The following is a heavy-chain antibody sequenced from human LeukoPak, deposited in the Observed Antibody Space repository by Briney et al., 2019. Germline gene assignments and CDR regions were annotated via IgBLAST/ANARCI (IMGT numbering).Heavy chain of an antibody. Sequence: GRSLRLSCAASGFTFDDYAMHWVRQAPGKGLEWVSGISWNSGSIGYADSVKGRFTISRDNAKNSLYLQMNSLRAEDTALYYCAKDMGYCSSTSCYFGAFDIWGQGTMVTASS. CDR2: ISWNSGSI. D-gene: IGHD2-2*01. V-gene: IGHV3-9*01. J-gene: IGHJ3*02. CDR3: AKDMGYCSSTSCYFGAFDI. CDR1: GFTFDDYA.